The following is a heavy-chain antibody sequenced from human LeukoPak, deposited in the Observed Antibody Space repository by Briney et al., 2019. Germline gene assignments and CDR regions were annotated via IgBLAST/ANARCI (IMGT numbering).Heavy chain of an antibody. J-gene: IGHJ6*02. V-gene: IGHV3-23*01. CDR2: ISASGGST. CDR3: ARDRAVKARIGGMDV. D-gene: IGHD5-24*01. CDR1: GFTFRSHD. Sequence: GGSLRLSCAASGFTFRSHDMSWVRQAPGKGLEWVSGISASGGSTFYADSVKGRFTISRDNSKNTLYLQMNGLRVEDTGIYYCARDRAVKARIGGMDVWGQGTTVIVSS.